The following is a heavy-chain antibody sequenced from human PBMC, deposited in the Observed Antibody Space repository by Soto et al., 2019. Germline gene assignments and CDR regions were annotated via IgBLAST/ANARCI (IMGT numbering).Heavy chain of an antibody. V-gene: IGHV2-5*02. CDR1: GFSLSTSGVG. CDR3: AHRRGSLGGPNWFDP. CDR2: IYWDDDK. J-gene: IGHJ5*02. D-gene: IGHD3-16*01. Sequence: QITLKESGPTLVKPTQTLTLTCTFSGFSLSTSGVGVGWIRQPPGKALEWLALIYWDDDKRYSPSLKSRLTNTKDPSKNQVVLTMTHMDPVDTATYYCAHRRGSLGGPNWFDPWGQGTLVTVSS.